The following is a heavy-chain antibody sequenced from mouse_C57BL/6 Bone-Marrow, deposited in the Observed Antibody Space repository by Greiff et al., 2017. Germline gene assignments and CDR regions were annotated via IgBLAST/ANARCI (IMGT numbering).Heavy chain of an antibody. CDR2: ISPRDGST. J-gene: IGHJ2*01. Sequence: QVPLQQSGPELVKPGASVKLSCQASGYTFTSYDINWVKQRPGQGLEWIGWISPRDGSTKYNETFKGQATLTVDTSSSTAYMELHILTSEDSAVYFCARGATVVGNYFDYWGQGTTLTVSS. V-gene: IGHV1-85*01. D-gene: IGHD1-1*01. CDR3: ARGATVVGNYFDY. CDR1: GYTFTSYD.